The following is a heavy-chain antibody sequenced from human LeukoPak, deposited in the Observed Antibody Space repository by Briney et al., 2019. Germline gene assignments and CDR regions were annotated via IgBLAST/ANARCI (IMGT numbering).Heavy chain of an antibody. CDR1: AGTFSSYA. V-gene: IGHV1-69*05. CDR3: ARHRPGGSPWPPDYYYYIDV. Sequence: GSSVKVSCKASAGTFSSYAISWVRQAPGQGLEWMGRIIPIFGTANYSQKFQDRVTITTDDYTSTASMELSSLRSEDTAVYYCARHRPGGSPWPPDYYYYIDVWGKGTTVTVSS. D-gene: IGHD3-16*01. J-gene: IGHJ6*03. CDR2: IIPIFGTA.